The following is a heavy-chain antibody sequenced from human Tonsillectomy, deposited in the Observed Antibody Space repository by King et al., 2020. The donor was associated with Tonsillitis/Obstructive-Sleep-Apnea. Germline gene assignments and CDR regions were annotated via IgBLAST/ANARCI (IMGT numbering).Heavy chain of an antibody. D-gene: IGHD3-16*02. CDR1: GGSFSGYY. Sequence: HVQLQQWGAGMLKPSEPLSLTCAVYGGSFSGYYWSWIRQPPGKGLEWIGEINHSGSTNYNPSLKSRVTISVDTSKNQFSLKLSPVTAADTAVYYCARGSVRRPQFYMDVWGKGTTVTVSS. J-gene: IGHJ6*03. CDR3: ARGSVRRPQFYMDV. V-gene: IGHV4-34*01. CDR2: INHSGST.